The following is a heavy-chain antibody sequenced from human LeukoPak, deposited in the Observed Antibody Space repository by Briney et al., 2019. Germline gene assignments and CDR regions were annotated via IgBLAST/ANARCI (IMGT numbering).Heavy chain of an antibody. V-gene: IGHV3-21*01. D-gene: IGHD3-10*01. CDR1: GFNFSSYS. J-gene: IGHJ4*02. CDR3: ARGGGASEHLDY. CDR2: ISSSSSYI. Sequence: AGGSLRLSWAASGFNFSSYSMNWVRQAPGKGLEWVSSISSSSSYIYYADSVKGRFTISRDNAKNSLYLQMNSLRAEDTAVYYCARGGGASEHLDYWGQGTLVTVSS.